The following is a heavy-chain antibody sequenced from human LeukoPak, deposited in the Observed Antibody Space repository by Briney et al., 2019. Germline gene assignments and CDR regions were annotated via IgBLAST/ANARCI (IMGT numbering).Heavy chain of an antibody. D-gene: IGHD4/OR15-4a*01. CDR2: ISAYSGNT. CDR1: GYTFSSNA. Sequence: ASVKVSCKASGYTFSSNAITWVRQAPGQGLEWMGWISAYSGNTNYAQKLQGRVTMTTDTSTSTAYMELRRLRSDGTAVYYCARGTDYIDYWGQGTLVTVSS. CDR3: ARGTDYIDY. J-gene: IGHJ4*02. V-gene: IGHV1-18*01.